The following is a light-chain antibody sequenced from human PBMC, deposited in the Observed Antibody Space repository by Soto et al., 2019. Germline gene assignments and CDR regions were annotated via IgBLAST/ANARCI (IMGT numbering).Light chain of an antibody. CDR1: QSVLYSSNNKNY. Sequence: DIVMTQSPDSLAVSLGERATINCKSSQSVLYSSNNKNYLAWYQQKPGQPPKLLIYWASTRESGVPDRFSGSGSGTDLTITISRLQAEDVAVYYCQQYYSTRTFGQGNKVEIK. V-gene: IGKV4-1*01. J-gene: IGKJ1*01. CDR2: WAS. CDR3: QQYYSTRT.